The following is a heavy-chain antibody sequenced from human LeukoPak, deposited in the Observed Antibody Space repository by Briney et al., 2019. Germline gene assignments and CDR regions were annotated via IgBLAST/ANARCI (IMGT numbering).Heavy chain of an antibody. CDR2: INHSGTS. CDR3: ARPSQFQLVHSATDYYYYGLDV. D-gene: IGHD6-13*01. J-gene: IGHJ6*02. V-gene: IGHV4-34*01. CDR1: GESFSGHS. Sequence: PSETLSLTCAVYGESFSGHSCSWIRQPPGKGLEWIGEINHSGTSNINPSLKSRVTMSVDTSRNQFSLRLTSVTAADTAEYYCARPSQFQLVHSATDYYYYGLDVWGQGTTVTVSS.